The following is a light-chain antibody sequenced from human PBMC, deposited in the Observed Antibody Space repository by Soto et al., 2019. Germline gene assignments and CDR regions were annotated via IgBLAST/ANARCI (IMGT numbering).Light chain of an antibody. CDR3: SSYTTDYFYV. J-gene: IGLJ1*01. Sequence: QALLTQPASVSGSPGQSVPISCTGSNSDIGAYNYVSWYQQHPGKAPKLIIHGVTNRPSGVSHRFSGSKSDYTASLTISGLQAEDEGDYYCSSYTTDYFYVFGTGTKV. V-gene: IGLV2-14*01. CDR1: NSDIGAYNY. CDR2: GVT.